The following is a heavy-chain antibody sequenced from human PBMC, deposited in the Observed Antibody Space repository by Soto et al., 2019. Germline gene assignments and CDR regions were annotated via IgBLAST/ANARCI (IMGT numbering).Heavy chain of an antibody. V-gene: IGHV5-10-1*01. CDR2: IDPSDSYT. D-gene: IGHD6-13*01. CDR1: GYSFTSYW. J-gene: IGHJ6*02. Sequence: GESLKISCKGSGYSFTSYWISWVRQMPGKGLEWMGRIDPSDSYTNYSPSFQGHVTISADKYINTAYLQWSSLKASDTAMYYCARHTHSSMGGGMDVWGQGTTVTVLL. CDR3: ARHTHSSMGGGMDV.